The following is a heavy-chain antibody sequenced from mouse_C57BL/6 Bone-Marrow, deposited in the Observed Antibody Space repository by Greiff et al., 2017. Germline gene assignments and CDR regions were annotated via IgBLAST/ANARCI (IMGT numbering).Heavy chain of an antibody. CDR1: GYAFTNYL. CDR3: ARSGDGYSYYFDY. D-gene: IGHD2-3*01. Sequence: QVQLQQSGAELVRPGTSVQVSCKASGYAFTNYLIEWVQQRPGQGLEWIGVINPGSGGTNYNEKFKGKATLTADKSSSTAYMQLSSLTSEDSAVYFCARSGDGYSYYFDYWGQGTTLTVSS. J-gene: IGHJ2*01. CDR2: INPGSGGT. V-gene: IGHV1-54*01.